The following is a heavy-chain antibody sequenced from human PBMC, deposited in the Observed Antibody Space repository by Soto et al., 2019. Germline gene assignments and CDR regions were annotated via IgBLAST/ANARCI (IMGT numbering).Heavy chain of an antibody. J-gene: IGHJ4*02. V-gene: IGHV3-23*01. Sequence: PGGSLRLSCAASGFTFSSYAMCWVRQAPGKGLEWVSAISGSGGSTYYADSVKGRFTISRDNSKNTLYLQMNRLRAEDTAVYYCAKDHVVRVAIVLKYYFDYWGQGTLVTVSS. D-gene: IGHD2-21*01. CDR2: ISGSGGST. CDR1: GFTFSSYA. CDR3: AKDHVVRVAIVLKYYFDY.